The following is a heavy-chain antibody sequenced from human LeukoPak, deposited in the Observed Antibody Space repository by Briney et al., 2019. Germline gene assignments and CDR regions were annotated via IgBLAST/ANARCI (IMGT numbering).Heavy chain of an antibody. D-gene: IGHD3-3*01. CDR2: IYYSGST. J-gene: IGHJ5*02. Sequence: PSETLSLTCTVSGGSISSSSYYWGWIRQPPGKGLEWIGSIYYSGSTYYNPSLTSRVTISVDTSKNQFSLKLSSVTAADTAVYYCAGQGITIFGPFDPWGQGTLVTVSS. V-gene: IGHV4-39*01. CDR1: GGSISSSSYY. CDR3: AGQGITIFGPFDP.